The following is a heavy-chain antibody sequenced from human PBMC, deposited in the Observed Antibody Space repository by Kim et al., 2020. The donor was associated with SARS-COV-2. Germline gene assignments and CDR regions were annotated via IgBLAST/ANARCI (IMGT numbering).Heavy chain of an antibody. CDR3: SGPPDTIGCPFDN. V-gene: IGHV4-59*08. Sequence: SETLSLTCTISGASIGTDYWTWIRQPPGGVLEWIGYIFYTGKTSYNPSSKSRVSLSLDTSRNQSSLKLNSGTPADSAVNFCSGPPDTIGCPFDNWAQGTL. D-gene: IGHD6-19*01. CDR1: GASIGTDY. CDR2: IFYTGKT. J-gene: IGHJ4*02.